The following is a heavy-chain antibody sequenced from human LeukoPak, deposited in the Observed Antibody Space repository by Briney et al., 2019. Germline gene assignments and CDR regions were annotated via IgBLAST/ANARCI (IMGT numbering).Heavy chain of an antibody. D-gene: IGHD3-9*01. V-gene: IGHV3-30*18. CDR2: ISYDGSTK. J-gene: IGHJ4*02. CDR1: GFTFSSYG. Sequence: GGSLRLSCAPSGFTFSSYGMHWVRPAPGKGLEWVAVISYDGSTKYYADSVKGRFTISRDNSKNTLYLQMNSLRAEDTAVYYCAKWLFSGRYFDYWGQGTMVTVSS. CDR3: AKWLFSGRYFDY.